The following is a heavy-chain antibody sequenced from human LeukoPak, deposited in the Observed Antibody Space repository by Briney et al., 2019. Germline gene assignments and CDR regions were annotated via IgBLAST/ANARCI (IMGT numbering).Heavy chain of an antibody. CDR2: ISDSGDIT. J-gene: IGHJ3*02. CDR1: GFTFTSYA. CDR3: AKDRRGGSYYAATFDI. V-gene: IGHV3-23*01. Sequence: GGPLRLPCAASGFTFTSYAMSWVRQAPGKGLEWVSSISDSGDITYYADSVKGRFTISRDNSKNTLYVQMNSLRVEDTAVYYCAKDRRGGSYYAATFDIWGQGTMVTVSS. D-gene: IGHD1-26*01.